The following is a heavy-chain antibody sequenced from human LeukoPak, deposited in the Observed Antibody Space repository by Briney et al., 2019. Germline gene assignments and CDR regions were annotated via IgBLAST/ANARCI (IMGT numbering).Heavy chain of an antibody. D-gene: IGHD3-10*01. J-gene: IGHJ4*02. CDR2: IKQDGSEK. CDR3: ARDAYYGSGSYFY. V-gene: IGHV3-7*01. Sequence: QPGGSLRLSCAASGFTFSSYWMSWVRQAPGKGLEWVANIKQDGSEKYYVDSVKGRFTISRDNAKNSLYLQMNSLRAEDTAVYYCARDAYYGSGSYFYWGQGTLVTVSS. CDR1: GFTFSSYW.